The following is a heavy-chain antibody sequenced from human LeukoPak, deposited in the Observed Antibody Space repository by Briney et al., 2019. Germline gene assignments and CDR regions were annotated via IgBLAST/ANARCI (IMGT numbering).Heavy chain of an antibody. CDR1: GGSISSSSYY. Sequence: SETLSLTCTVSGGSISSSSYYWGWIRRPPGKGLEWIGYIYYSGSTNYNPSLKSRVTISIDTSKNQFSLKLSSVTAADTAVYYCAREDYGDYGSFDYWGQGTLVTVSS. V-gene: IGHV4-61*05. D-gene: IGHD4-17*01. J-gene: IGHJ4*02. CDR2: IYYSGST. CDR3: AREDYGDYGSFDY.